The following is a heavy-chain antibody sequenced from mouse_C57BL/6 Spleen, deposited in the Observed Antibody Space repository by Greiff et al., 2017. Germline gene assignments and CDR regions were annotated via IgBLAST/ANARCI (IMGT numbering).Heavy chain of an antibody. CDR3: AKESTGRGFAY. CDR1: GFSLTSYG. D-gene: IGHD4-1*02. V-gene: IGHV2-5*01. Sequence: VQGVESGPGLVQPSQSLSITCTVSGFSLTSYGVHWVRQSPGKGLEWLGVIWRGGSTDSNAAFMSRLSITKDNSKSQVFVKMNSLQADDTAIYYCAKESTGRGFAYWGQGTLVTVSA. J-gene: IGHJ3*01. CDR2: IWRGGST.